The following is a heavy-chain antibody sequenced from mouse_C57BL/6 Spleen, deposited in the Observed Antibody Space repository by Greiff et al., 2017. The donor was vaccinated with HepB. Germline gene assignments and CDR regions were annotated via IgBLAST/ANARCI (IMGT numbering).Heavy chain of an antibody. CDR3: AIRDYYGSSPLAY. CDR2: IYPGDGDT. V-gene: IGHV1-80*01. Sequence: VQLQQSGAELVKPGASVKISCKASGYAFSSYWMNWVKQRPGKGLEWIGQIYPGDGDTNYNGKFKGKATLTAEKSSSTAYMQLSSLTSEDSAVYFCAIRDYYGSSPLAYWGQGTLVTVSA. D-gene: IGHD1-1*01. CDR1: GYAFSSYW. J-gene: IGHJ3*01.